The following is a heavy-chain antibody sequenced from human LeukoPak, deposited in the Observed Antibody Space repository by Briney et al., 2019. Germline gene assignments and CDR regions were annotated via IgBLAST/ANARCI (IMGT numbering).Heavy chain of an antibody. V-gene: IGHV3-43*02. CDR2: ISGDGGGT. CDR1: GFTFDDYA. CDR3: ARGGGLDY. D-gene: IGHD2-15*01. Sequence: GGSLRLSCAASGFTFDDYAMHWVRQAPGKGLEWVSLISGDGGGTYYADSVKGRFTISRDNAKNSLYLQMNSLRAEDTAIYYCARGGGLDYWGQGTLVSVSS. J-gene: IGHJ4*02.